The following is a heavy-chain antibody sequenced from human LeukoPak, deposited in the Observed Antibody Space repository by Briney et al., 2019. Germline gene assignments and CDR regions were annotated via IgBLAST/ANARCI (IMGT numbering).Heavy chain of an antibody. D-gene: IGHD6-13*01. J-gene: IGHJ4*02. Sequence: GGSLRLSCAASGFTFSTYSMNWVRQAPGQGLEWVSYISTTSDTIYYADSVKGRFTISRDNAKNSLYLQMNSLRAEDTAVYYCARAGYPMGFEYWGQGTLVTVSS. CDR3: ARAGYPMGFEY. V-gene: IGHV3-48*04. CDR2: ISTTSDTI. CDR1: GFTFSTYS.